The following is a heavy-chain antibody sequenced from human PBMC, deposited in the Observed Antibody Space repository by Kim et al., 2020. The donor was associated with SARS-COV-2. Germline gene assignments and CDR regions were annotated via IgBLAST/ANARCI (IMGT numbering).Heavy chain of an antibody. D-gene: IGHD6-19*01. CDR1: GFTFSSYG. J-gene: IGHJ4*02. V-gene: IGHV3-30*18. CDR2: ISYDGSNK. Sequence: GGSLRLSCAASGFTFSSYGMHWVRQAPGKGLEWVAVISYDGSNKYYADSVKGRFTISRDNSKNTLYLQMNSLRAEDTAVYYCAKDLIAVAPFDYWGQGTLVTVSS. CDR3: AKDLIAVAPFDY.